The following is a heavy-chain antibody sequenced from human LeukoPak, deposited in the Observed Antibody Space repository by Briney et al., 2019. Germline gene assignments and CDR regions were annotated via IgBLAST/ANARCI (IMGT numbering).Heavy chain of an antibody. V-gene: IGHV3-30-3*01. CDR2: ISFDGSTK. CDR3: ARGVVTAYAAFDS. Sequence: GGSLRLSCAASGFIFSRYTLHWVRQAPGKGLEWVSMISFDGSTKDYADSVKGRFTISRDNSKNTLDLQMTSLRTEDTAVYYCARGVVTAYAAFDSWGQGTLVTVSS. CDR1: GFIFSRYT. D-gene: IGHD2-21*02. J-gene: IGHJ4*02.